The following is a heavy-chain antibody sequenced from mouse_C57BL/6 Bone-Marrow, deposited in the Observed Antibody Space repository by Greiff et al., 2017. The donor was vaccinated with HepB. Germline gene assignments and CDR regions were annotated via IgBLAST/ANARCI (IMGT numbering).Heavy chain of an antibody. CDR2: IDPEDGET. CDR3: ARAPIYYYGSWYFDV. J-gene: IGHJ1*03. Sequence: EVKLEESGAELVKPGASVKLSCTASGFNVKDYYMHWVKQRTEQGLEWIGRIDPEDGETKYAPKFQGKATITADTSSNTAYLQLSSLTSEDTAVYYCARAPIYYYGSWYFDVWGTGTTVTVSS. V-gene: IGHV14-2*01. CDR1: GFNVKDYY. D-gene: IGHD1-1*01.